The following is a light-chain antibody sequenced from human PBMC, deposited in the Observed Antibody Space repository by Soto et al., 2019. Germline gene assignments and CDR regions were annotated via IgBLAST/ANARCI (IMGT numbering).Light chain of an antibody. Sequence: EIVMTQSPATLSVSPGERATLSCRASQSVSSNLAWYQQKPGQAPRLLIYGASTRATGIPARFSGSGSGTEFTLTISSLQSADFAVYYCQQYNNWPPGRTFGQGTKVEI. J-gene: IGKJ1*01. CDR1: QSVSSN. CDR3: QQYNNWPPGRT. CDR2: GAS. V-gene: IGKV3-15*01.